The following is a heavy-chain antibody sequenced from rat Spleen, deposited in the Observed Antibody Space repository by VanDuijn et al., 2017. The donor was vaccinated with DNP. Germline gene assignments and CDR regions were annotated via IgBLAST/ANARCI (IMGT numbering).Heavy chain of an antibody. Sequence: EVQLVESGGGLVQPGRSLKLSCAASGFTFSNYDMAWVRQAPTKGLEWVASISLSGGSTYYRDSVRGRFTISRDYARSTLYLQMDSLRSEDTATYYCATSSYFGYDYGFAYWGQGTLVTVSS. CDR2: ISLSGGST. V-gene: IGHV5-19*01. CDR3: ATSSYFGYDYGFAY. CDR1: GFTFSNYD. D-gene: IGHD1-7*01. J-gene: IGHJ3*01.